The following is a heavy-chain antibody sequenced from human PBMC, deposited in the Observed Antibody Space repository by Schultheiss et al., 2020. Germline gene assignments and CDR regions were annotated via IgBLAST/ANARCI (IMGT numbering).Heavy chain of an antibody. CDR3: ARGRKGGSYYPGY. CDR1: GGSVSSGSYY. D-gene: IGHD1-26*01. V-gene: IGHV4-61*01. CDR2: IYYSGST. Sequence: SETLSLTCTVSGGSVSSGSYYWSWIRQPPGKGLEWIGYIYYSGSTNYNPSLKSRVTISVDTSKNQFSLKLSSVTAADTAVYYCARGRKGGSYYPGYWGQGTLVTVSS. J-gene: IGHJ4*02.